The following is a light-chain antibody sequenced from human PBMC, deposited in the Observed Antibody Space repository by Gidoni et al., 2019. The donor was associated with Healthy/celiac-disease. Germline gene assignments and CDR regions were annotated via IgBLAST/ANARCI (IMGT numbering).Light chain of an antibody. CDR2: GAS. CDR1: ESVSSN. CDR3: QQYNNWPWT. Sequence: EIVMTQSPATLSVSPGATATLSGRASESVSSNLAWYQQKPGQAPRLLIDGASTRATGVPARFSGSGSGTEFTLTISGLRSEDVAVYCCQQYNNWPWTFGQGTKVEIK. J-gene: IGKJ1*01. V-gene: IGKV3-15*01.